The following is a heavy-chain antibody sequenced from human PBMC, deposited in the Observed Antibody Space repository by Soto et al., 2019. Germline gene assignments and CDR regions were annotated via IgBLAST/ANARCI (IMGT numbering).Heavy chain of an antibody. CDR2: IYYRGGA. D-gene: IGHD1-20*01. Sequence: QVQLQESGPGLVKPSQNLSLSCTVSSSSVISGDYYWSWIRQPPGKGLEWIASIYYRGGAYYNPSLGSRVTISMDTSKNRFSLRLNSVSAADTAVYYCARGWGDNWNRYYYDGLDVWGQGTTVTVSS. J-gene: IGHJ6*02. CDR3: ARGWGDNWNRYYYDGLDV. CDR1: SSSVISGDYY. V-gene: IGHV4-30-4*01.